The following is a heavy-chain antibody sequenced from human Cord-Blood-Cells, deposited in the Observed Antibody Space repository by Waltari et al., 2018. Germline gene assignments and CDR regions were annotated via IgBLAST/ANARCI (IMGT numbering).Heavy chain of an antibody. CDR1: GRSFSGYY. CDR2: INHSGST. CDR3: ARSSSSDAFDI. Sequence: QVQLPQWGAGLLKPSETLSLTCAVYGRSFSGYYWSCIRQPPGKGLEWIGEINHSGSTNYNPSLKSRVTISVDTSKNQFSLKLSSVTAADTAVYYCARSSSSDAFDIWGQGTMVTVSS. V-gene: IGHV4-34*01. J-gene: IGHJ3*02. D-gene: IGHD6-13*01.